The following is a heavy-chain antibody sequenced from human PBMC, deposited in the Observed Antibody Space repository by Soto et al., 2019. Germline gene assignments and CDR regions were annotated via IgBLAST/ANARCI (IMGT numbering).Heavy chain of an antibody. J-gene: IGHJ4*02. CDR1: GFTFSSYA. CDR2: ISGSGGST. V-gene: IGHV3-23*01. Sequence: GGSLRLSCAASGFTFSSYAMSWVRQAPGKGLEWVSGISGSGGSTNYAEPVKGRLTISRDNSKNTLYLQLNNLRAEDTAVYYCAKDYDFWIGSDSEYFDYWGQGTLVTVSS. D-gene: IGHD3-3*01. CDR3: AKDYDFWIGSDSEYFDY.